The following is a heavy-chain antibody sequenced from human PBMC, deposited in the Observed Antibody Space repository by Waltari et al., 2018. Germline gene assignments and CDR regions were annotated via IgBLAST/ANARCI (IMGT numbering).Heavy chain of an antibody. J-gene: IGHJ4*02. CDR2: IYHSGSP. V-gene: IGHV4-38-2*01. Sequence: QVQLQESGPGLVKPSETLSLTCAVSGYSISSGYYWVWIRQPPGKGLEWIGSIYHSGSPYYTPRLTTGVAISVDTSKNQCCRKRSAVTAADTAVYYWARPGSDYWGQGTLVTVAS. CDR1: GYSISSGYY. CDR3: ARPGSDY.